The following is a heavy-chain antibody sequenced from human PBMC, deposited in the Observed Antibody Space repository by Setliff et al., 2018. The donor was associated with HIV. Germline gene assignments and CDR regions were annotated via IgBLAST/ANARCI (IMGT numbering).Heavy chain of an antibody. CDR3: ARGGNSYDSSGYYP. D-gene: IGHD3-22*01. V-gene: IGHV4-31*03. CDR2: IDYSGST. CDR1: NGSISSGNHY. J-gene: IGHJ5*02. Sequence: SETLSLTCTVSNGSISSGNHYWSWIRHHPGKGLEWIGYIDYSGSTDYSPSLKSRVTISGVMSKNQFSLKLSSVTAADTAVYYCARGGNSYDSSGYYPWGQGTLVTVSS.